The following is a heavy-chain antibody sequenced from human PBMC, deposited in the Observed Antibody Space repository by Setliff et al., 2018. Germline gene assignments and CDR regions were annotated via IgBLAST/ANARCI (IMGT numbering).Heavy chain of an antibody. CDR2: VYHRGST. CDR3: AKDRYSFGSQMYWNSFSL. CDR1: NGSLDRSGYY. Sequence: SETLSLTCTVSNGSLDRSGYYWGWIRQPSGKGLEWIASVYHRGSTYYNPSLKSRVTISVDMSRNQFSLQLKSVTAADTAVYYCAKDRYSFGSQMYWNSFSLWGPGTMVTVSS. D-gene: IGHD1-1*01. V-gene: IGHV4-39*02. J-gene: IGHJ3*01.